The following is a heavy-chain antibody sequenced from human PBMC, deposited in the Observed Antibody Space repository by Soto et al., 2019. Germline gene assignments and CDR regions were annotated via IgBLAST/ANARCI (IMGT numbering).Heavy chain of an antibody. CDR2: ISGSGGST. CDR3: AKARAQYYDFWSGYPVDY. Sequence: PGGSLRLSCAASGFTFSSYAMSLVRQATGKGLEWVSAISGSGGSTYYADSVKGRFTISRDNSKNTLYLQMNSLRAEDTAVYYCAKARAQYYDFWSGYPVDYWGQGTLVTVSS. J-gene: IGHJ4*02. V-gene: IGHV3-23*01. CDR1: GFTFSSYA. D-gene: IGHD3-3*01.